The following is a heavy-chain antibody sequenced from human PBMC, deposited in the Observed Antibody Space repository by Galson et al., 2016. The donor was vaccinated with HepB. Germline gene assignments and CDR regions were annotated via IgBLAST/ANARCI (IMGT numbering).Heavy chain of an antibody. Sequence: QSGAEVKKPGESLRISCTGSGYSFTSYWISWVRQMPGNGLEWMGRIDPSDSHTNYSSSFQGHVTISADKSISTAYLQWSSLKASDTAMYYCARHGVDDYGDYGGDYWGQGTLVTVSS. J-gene: IGHJ4*02. CDR1: GYSFTSYW. CDR3: ARHGVDDYGDYGGDY. V-gene: IGHV5-10-1*01. CDR2: IDPSDSHT. D-gene: IGHD4-17*01.